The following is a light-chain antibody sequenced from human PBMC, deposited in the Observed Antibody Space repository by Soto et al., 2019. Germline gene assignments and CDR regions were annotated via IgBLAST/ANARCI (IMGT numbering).Light chain of an antibody. J-gene: IGKJ3*01. V-gene: IGKV1-12*01. CDR3: QQANSLPFT. Sequence: IQMTQSPSSVSASAGDRVTITCRASQGINSWLAWYQQKPGKAPKLLIYGASSLQSGVPSRFSGSGSGTDFTLTINGLQPEDVATYYCQQANSLPFTFGPGTKVDIK. CDR1: QGINSW. CDR2: GAS.